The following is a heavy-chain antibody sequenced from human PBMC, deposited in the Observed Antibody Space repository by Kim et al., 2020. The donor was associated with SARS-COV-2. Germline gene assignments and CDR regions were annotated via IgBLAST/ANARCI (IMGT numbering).Heavy chain of an antibody. J-gene: IGHJ4*02. V-gene: IGHV4-59*01. CDR3: ARTNPGIAAAHYFDY. Sequence: SETLSLTCTVSGGSISSYYWSWIRQPPGKGLEWIGYIYYSGSTNYNPSLKSRVTISVDTSKNQFSLKLSSVTAADTAVYYCARTNPGIAAAHYFDYWGQGTLVTVSS. D-gene: IGHD6-13*01. CDR2: IYYSGST. CDR1: GGSISSYY.